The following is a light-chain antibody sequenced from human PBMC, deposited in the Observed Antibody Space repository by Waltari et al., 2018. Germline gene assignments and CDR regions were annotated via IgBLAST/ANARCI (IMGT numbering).Light chain of an antibody. Sequence: SYVLTQPPSVSVAPGQTARITCGGNNIGSKSVPSYQQKPGQAPVLVVYADSRRPSGIPGRFSGSNSGNTATLTISRVEAGHEADYYCQVWDSSSDHWLFGGGTKLTVL. CDR2: ADS. CDR3: QVWDSSSDHWL. CDR1: NIGSKS. J-gene: IGLJ3*02. V-gene: IGLV3-21*02.